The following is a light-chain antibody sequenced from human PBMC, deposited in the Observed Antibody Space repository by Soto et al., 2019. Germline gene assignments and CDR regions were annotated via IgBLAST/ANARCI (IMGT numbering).Light chain of an antibody. V-gene: IGKV3-11*01. CDR3: QQRTNWPPYMYT. J-gene: IGKJ2*01. CDR1: QTVSRY. CDR2: DAS. Sequence: EIVLTQSPATLSLSPGERATLSCRASQTVSRYLAWYQQKPGQAPRLLIYDASNRATGIPARFSGSGSGTAFTLTISSLEPEDFAVYYCQQRTNWPPYMYTFGQGTKLEIK.